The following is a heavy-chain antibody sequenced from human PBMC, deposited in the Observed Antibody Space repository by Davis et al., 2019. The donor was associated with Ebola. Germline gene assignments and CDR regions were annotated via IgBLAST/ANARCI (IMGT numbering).Heavy chain of an antibody. Sequence: PGGPLRPSCSIPGGPIIGYYWTWTRQLPGRGLEWIGYLDYGGNTFYNPSLKSRVTMSVDTSKNQFSLRLSSVTAADTAVYYRARGSIVVVPGALRGGMDVWGQGTTVTVSS. CDR3: ARGSIVVVPGALRGGMDV. J-gene: IGHJ6*02. CDR2: LDYGGNT. CDR1: GGPIIGYY. D-gene: IGHD2-2*01. V-gene: IGHV4-59*01.